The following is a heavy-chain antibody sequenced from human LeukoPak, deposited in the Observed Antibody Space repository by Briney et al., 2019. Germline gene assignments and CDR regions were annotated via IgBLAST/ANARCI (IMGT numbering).Heavy chain of an antibody. CDR1: GFTFSGSA. D-gene: IGHD2-21*02. V-gene: IGHV3-73*01. CDR2: IRSKANSYAT. Sequence: GGSLKLSCAASGFTFSGSAVHWVRQASGKGLEWVGRIRSKANSYATTYAASVKGRFTFSRDNSKNTLYLQMNSLQTEDTAVYYCAKDRGDYPPYLDYWGQGTLVTVSS. J-gene: IGHJ4*02. CDR3: AKDRGDYPPYLDY.